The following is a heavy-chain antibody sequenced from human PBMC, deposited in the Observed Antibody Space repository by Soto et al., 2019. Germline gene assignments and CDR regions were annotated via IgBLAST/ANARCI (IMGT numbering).Heavy chain of an antibody. V-gene: IGHV3-21*01. CDR3: ARDREFYYDSSPHLDAFDI. J-gene: IGHJ3*02. CDR2: ISSSSYI. Sequence: LRLSCAASGFTFSSYSMNWVRQAPGKGLEWVSSISSSSYIYYADSVKGRFTISRDNAKNSLYLQMNSLRAEDTAVYYCARDREFYYDSSPHLDAFDIWGQGTMVTVSS. CDR1: GFTFSSYS. D-gene: IGHD3-22*01.